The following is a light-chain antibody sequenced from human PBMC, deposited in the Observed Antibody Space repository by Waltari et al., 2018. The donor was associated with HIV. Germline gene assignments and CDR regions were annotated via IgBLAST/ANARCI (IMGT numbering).Light chain of an antibody. J-gene: IGLJ3*02. CDR1: SSNIGSNT. V-gene: IGLV1-44*01. CDR3: AAWDDSLIGPV. Sequence: QSVLTQPPSASGTPGQRVTISCSGSSSNIGSNTVNWYQQLPGTAPKLLIYSNNQRPSGVPDRLSGSKSGTSASLAISGLQSEDEANYYCAAWDDSLIGPVFGGGTKLTGL. CDR2: SNN.